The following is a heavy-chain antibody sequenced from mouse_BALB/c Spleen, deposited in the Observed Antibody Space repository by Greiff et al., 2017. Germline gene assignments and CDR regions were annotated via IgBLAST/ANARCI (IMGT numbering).Heavy chain of an antibody. CDR1: GFNIKDYY. CDR2: IDPENGDT. CDR3: NAWGGNYFPFDY. J-gene: IGHJ2*01. Sequence: VQLNESGAELVRSGASVKLSCTASGFNIKDYYMHWVKQRPEQGLEWIGWIDPENGDTEYAPKFQGKATMTADTSSNTAYLQLRSLTSEDTAVYYCNAWGGNYFPFDYWGQGTTLTVSS. V-gene: IGHV14-4*02. D-gene: IGHD2-1*01.